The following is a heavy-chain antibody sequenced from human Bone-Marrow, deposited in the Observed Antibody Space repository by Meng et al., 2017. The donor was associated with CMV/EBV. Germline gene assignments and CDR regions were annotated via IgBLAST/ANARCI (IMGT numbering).Heavy chain of an antibody. CDR3: ARGPQWEVLY. V-gene: IGHV1-2*02. CDR1: GYTFTGYY. J-gene: IGHJ4*02. Sequence: ASVKVSCKASGYTFTGYYMHWVRQAPGQGLEWMGWINPNSGDTNYAQKFQGRVIMTRDTSISTAYMELSSLRSDDTAIYYCARGPQWEVLYWCQVPLVTVSS. CDR2: INPNSGDT. D-gene: IGHD1-26*01.